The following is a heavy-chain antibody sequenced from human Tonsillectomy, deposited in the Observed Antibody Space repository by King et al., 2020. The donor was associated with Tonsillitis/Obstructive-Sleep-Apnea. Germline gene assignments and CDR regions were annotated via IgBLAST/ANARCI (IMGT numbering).Heavy chain of an antibody. Sequence: VQLQQWGAGLLKPSETLSLTCADYGGSFSGYYWSWIRQPPGKGLEWIGEINHSGSTNYNPSLKSRVTISVDTSKNQFSLKLSSVTAADTAVYYCARNSPRNDYWGQGTLVTVSS. J-gene: IGHJ4*02. CDR2: INHSGST. CDR3: ARNSPRNDY. CDR1: GGSFSGYY. D-gene: IGHD2/OR15-2a*01. V-gene: IGHV4-34*01.